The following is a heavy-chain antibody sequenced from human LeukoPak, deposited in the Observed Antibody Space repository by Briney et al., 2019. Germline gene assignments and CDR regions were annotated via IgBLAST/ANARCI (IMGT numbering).Heavy chain of an antibody. V-gene: IGHV3-21*01. CDR3: ARMKEVIAATRDGFDI. CDR1: GFTFSSYS. Sequence: GGSLRLSCAASGFTFSSYSMNWVRQAPGKGLEWVSSISSSSSYIYYADSVKGRFTISRDNAKNSPYLQMNSLRAEDTAVYYCARMKEVIAATRDGFDIWGQGTMVTVSS. D-gene: IGHD2-15*01. J-gene: IGHJ3*02. CDR2: ISSSSSYI.